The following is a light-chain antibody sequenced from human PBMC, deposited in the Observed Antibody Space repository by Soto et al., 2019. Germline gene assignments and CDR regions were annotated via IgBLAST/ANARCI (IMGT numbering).Light chain of an antibody. CDR1: NIGGKS. V-gene: IGLV3-21*02. Sequence: SYELTQPPSVSVAPGQTARITCGGNNIGGKSVHWYQQQPGQAPVLVVYDDSDRPSGIPERFSGSNSGNTATLTISRVEAGDEAGYYCQVWDSSSDHVVFGGGTKLTVL. CDR2: DDS. CDR3: QVWDSSSDHVV. J-gene: IGLJ2*01.